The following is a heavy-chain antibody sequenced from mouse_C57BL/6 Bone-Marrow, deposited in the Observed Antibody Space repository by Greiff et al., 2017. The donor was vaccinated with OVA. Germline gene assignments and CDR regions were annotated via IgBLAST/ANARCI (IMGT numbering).Heavy chain of an antibody. Sequence: QVQLQQPGAELVKPGASVKMSCKASGYTFTSYWITWVKQRPGQGLEWIGDIYPGSGSTNYNEKFKSKATLTVDTSSSTAYMQLSSLTSEDSAVYYCARRARQLRLTWFAYWGQGTLVTVSA. CDR3: ARRARQLRLTWFAY. CDR2: IYPGSGST. D-gene: IGHD3-2*02. J-gene: IGHJ3*01. CDR1: GYTFTSYW. V-gene: IGHV1-55*01.